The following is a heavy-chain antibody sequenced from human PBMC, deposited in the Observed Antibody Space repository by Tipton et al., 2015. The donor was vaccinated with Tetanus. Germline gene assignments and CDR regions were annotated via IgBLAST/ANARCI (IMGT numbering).Heavy chain of an antibody. CDR3: ARDRRGGLWLDGGFDY. J-gene: IGHJ4*02. Sequence: SLRLSCAASGFTFTYYSLNWVRQAPGKGLESVAIISYDGSKKYYADSVKGRFTISRDNSKNALYLQMNSLRVEDTAMYYCARDRRGGLWLDGGFDYWGQGTLVTVSS. CDR2: ISYDGSKK. V-gene: IGHV3-30-3*01. D-gene: IGHD3-16*01. CDR1: GFTFTYYS.